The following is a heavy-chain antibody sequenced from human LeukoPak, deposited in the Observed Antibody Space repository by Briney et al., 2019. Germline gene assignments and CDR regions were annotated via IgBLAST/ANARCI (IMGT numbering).Heavy chain of an antibody. D-gene: IGHD4-17*01. Sequence: GASVKVSCTASGYTFSIYGISWGRQAPGQGGEWMGWISAYNGDTHYAQKFQGRVTMTTDTSTSTAYMELRSLRSDDTAMYYCARRGGKNYGDYLLYYYYMDVWGKGTTVTVSS. CDR1: GYTFSIYG. V-gene: IGHV1-18*01. CDR3: ARRGGKNYGDYLLYYYYMDV. J-gene: IGHJ6*03. CDR2: ISAYNGDT.